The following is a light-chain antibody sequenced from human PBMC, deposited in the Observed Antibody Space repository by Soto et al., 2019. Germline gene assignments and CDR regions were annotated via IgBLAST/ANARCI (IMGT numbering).Light chain of an antibody. CDR3: QQYNYFWA. CDR1: QRISSW. Sequence: DIQMTQSPSTLSASVGDRVTITCRASQRISSWLAWYQQKPGKAHKLLIYHASNLESGVPSRFSGGGSGTEFSLTINSLQPDDFATYYCQQYNYFWAFGQGTRVDIK. CDR2: HAS. J-gene: IGKJ1*01. V-gene: IGKV1-5*01.